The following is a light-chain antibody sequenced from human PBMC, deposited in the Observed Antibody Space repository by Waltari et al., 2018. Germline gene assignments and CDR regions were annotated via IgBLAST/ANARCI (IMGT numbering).Light chain of an antibody. Sequence: ELVLTQSPGTLSLSPGERATLSCRASPSVRGSLAWYQQKAGQAPRLLIYGASSRATGIPDRFSGSGSGTDFSLTISRLEPEDFAVYYCQHYVRLPATFGQGTKVEI. CDR3: QHYVRLPAT. CDR1: PSVRGS. V-gene: IGKV3-20*01. J-gene: IGKJ1*01. CDR2: GAS.